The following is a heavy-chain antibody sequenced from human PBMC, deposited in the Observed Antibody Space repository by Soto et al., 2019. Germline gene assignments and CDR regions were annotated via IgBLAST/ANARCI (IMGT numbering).Heavy chain of an antibody. J-gene: IGHJ6*02. D-gene: IGHD3-16*02. CDR2: ISGSGGST. V-gene: IGHV3-23*01. Sequence: EVQLLESGGGLVQPGGSLRLSCAASGFTFSSYAMSWVRQAPGKGLEWVSAISGSGGSTYYADSVKGRFTISRDNTKNPLYLQMNSPRAEDTDVYYCAKDRPRCTKDYYYGMDVWGQGTTFTVS. CDR1: GFTFSSYA. CDR3: AKDRPRCTKDYYYGMDV.